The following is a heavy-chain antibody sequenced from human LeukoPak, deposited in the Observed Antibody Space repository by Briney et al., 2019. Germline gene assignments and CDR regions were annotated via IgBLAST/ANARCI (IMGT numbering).Heavy chain of an antibody. J-gene: IGHJ4*02. Sequence: GGSLRLSCAASGNYWMHWVHQVPGKGLVWVSHINSDGSWTSYADSVKGRFTISKDNSKNTLYLQMSSLRAEDTAVYYCVKTPTTVTTMRSIFDYWGQGTLVTVSS. V-gene: IGHV3-74*01. CDR1: GNYW. CDR3: VKTPTTVTTMRSIFDY. D-gene: IGHD4-11*01. CDR2: INSDGSWT.